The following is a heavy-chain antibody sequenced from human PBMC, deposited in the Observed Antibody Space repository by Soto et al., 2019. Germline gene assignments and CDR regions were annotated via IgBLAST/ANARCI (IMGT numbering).Heavy chain of an antibody. Sequence: SETLSLICTVSGGSISSYYWSWIRQPPGKGLEWIGYIYYSGSTNYNPSLKSRVTISVDTSKNQFSLKLSSVTAADTAVYYCARGLWFFDYWGQGTLVTVSS. CDR3: ARGLWFFDY. V-gene: IGHV4-59*01. J-gene: IGHJ4*02. CDR2: IYYSGST. D-gene: IGHD3-10*01. CDR1: GGSISSYY.